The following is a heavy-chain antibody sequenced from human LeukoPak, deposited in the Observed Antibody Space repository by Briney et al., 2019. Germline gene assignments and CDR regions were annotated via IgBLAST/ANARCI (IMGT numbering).Heavy chain of an antibody. CDR1: GFTFTTYA. CDR2: ISDNGGDT. D-gene: IGHD5/OR15-5a*01. CDR3: AKSMSTFYRRFFDY. V-gene: IGHV3-23*01. J-gene: IGHJ4*02. Sequence: GGSLRLSCAASGFTFTTYAMSWVRQAPGMGLEWVSSISDNGGDTYYADSVKGRLSISRDNSKNTLYLQINSLRAEDTALYYCAKSMSTFYRRFFDYWGQGTLVSVSS.